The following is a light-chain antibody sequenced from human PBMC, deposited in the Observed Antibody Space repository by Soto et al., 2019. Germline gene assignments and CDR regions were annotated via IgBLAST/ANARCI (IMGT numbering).Light chain of an antibody. CDR1: QSVSSY. J-gene: IGKJ1*01. CDR3: QQYNNWPPGRT. CDR2: GAS. V-gene: IGKV3-15*01. Sequence: LSLTPRETAPRSWRVRQSVSSYYLAWYQQKPGQAPRLLIYGASTRATGIPARFSGSGSGTEFTLTISSLQSEDFAVYYCQQYNNWPPGRTFGQGTKVDI.